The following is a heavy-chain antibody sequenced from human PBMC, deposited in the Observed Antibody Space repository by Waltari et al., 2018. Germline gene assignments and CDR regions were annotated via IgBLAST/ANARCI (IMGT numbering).Heavy chain of an antibody. D-gene: IGHD6-19*01. CDR2: INPSGGST. Sequence: QVQLVQSGAEVKKPGASVKVSCKASGYTFTSYYLHWVRQAPGQGLEWMGIINPSGGSTHYEQKFQDRVTMTRDTSTSTVYMGVSSLRSEDTAVYYCARVYSSGWYPHYYGMDVWGQGTTVTVSS. CDR1: GYTFTSYY. V-gene: IGHV1-46*01. J-gene: IGHJ6*02. CDR3: ARVYSSGWYPHYYGMDV.